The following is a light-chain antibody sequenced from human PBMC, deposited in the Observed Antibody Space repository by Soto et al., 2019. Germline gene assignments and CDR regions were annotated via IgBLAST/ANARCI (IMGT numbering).Light chain of an antibody. CDR2: DAP. CDR3: QQFSSYPLT. CDR1: QTVRNNY. V-gene: IGKV3-20*01. J-gene: IGKJ4*01. Sequence: ELTHFPVTLALSPAQIPTLSSGASQTVRNNYLAWYQQKPGQDPRLLIYDAPSRATGIPDRFSGGGSGTDFTLTISRLEPEDFAVYYCQQFSSYPLTFGGGTKVDIK.